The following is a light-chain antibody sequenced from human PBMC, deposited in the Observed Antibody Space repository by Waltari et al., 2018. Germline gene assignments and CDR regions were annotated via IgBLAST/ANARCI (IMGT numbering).Light chain of an antibody. CDR2: WAS. V-gene: IGKV4-1*01. CDR3: QQYYSIPHT. Sequence: VMTQXPDSLPVSLGXRATXNCKSSQSVLYSSNNMDYLAWYQQKPGQPPKLLIYWASTRESGVPDRFSGSGSGTDFTLTISSLQAEDVAVYFCQQYYSIPHTFGQGTKLEIK. J-gene: IGKJ2*01. CDR1: QSVLYSSNNMDY.